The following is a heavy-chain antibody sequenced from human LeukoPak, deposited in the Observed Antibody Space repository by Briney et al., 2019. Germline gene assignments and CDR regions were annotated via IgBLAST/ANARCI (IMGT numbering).Heavy chain of an antibody. CDR3: ARAEYCSSTSCYSGGRLYSSSAGDY. CDR2: MNPNSGNT. D-gene: IGHD2-2*01. J-gene: IGHJ4*02. V-gene: IGHV1-8*01. CDR1: GYTFTSYD. Sequence: GASVKVSCKASGYTFTSYDINWVRQATGQGLEWMGWMNPNSGNTGYAQKFQGRVTMTRNTSISTAYMELSSLRSDDTAVYYCARAEYCSSTSCYSGGRLYSSSAGDYWGQGTLVTVSS.